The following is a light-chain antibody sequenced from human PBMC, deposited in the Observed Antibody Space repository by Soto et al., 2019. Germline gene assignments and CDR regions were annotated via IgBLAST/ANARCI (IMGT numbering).Light chain of an antibody. CDR2: GAS. CDR3: QQYGGSPIT. V-gene: IGKV3-20*01. Sequence: EVALTKSPGTLSLSPGGRATLSCRASQSVSRRLAWYQQRPGQSPRLLISGASMRASGVPVRFIGSGSGTEFTLTITRLEPEDFAVYYCQQYGGSPITVGLGTRLEIK. J-gene: IGKJ5*01. CDR1: QSVSRR.